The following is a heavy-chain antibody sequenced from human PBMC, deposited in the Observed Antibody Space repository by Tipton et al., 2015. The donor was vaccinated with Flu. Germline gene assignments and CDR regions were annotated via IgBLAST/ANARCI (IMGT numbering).Heavy chain of an antibody. CDR3: ARKSLAVAARGWFDP. CDR1: GFNIGNFE. D-gene: IGHD6-19*01. CDR2: INHSGST. J-gene: IGHJ5*02. Sequence: LRLSCAASGFNIGNFEMNWVRQAPGRGLEWIGEINHSGSTNYNPSLKSRVTISVDTSKNQFSLKLSSVTAADTAVYYCARKSLAVAARGWFDPWGQGTLVTVSS. V-gene: IGHV4-34*01.